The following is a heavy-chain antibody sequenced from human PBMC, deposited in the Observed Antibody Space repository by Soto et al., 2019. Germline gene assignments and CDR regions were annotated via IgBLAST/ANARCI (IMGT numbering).Heavy chain of an antibody. D-gene: IGHD3-16*01. Sequence: GGSLRLSCAASGFTFSSYWMHWVRQAPGKGLVWVSRINSDGSSTSYADSVKGRFTISRDNAKNTLYLQMNSLRAEDTAVYYCARDRRDYDYIWGSYYVYFDYWGQGTLVTVSS. CDR2: INSDGSST. CDR1: GFTFSSYW. CDR3: ARDRRDYDYIWGSYYVYFDY. J-gene: IGHJ4*02. V-gene: IGHV3-74*01.